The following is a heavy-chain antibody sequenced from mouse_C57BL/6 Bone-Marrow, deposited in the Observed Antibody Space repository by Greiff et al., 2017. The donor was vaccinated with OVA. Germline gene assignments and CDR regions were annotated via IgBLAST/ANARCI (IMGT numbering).Heavy chain of an antibody. J-gene: IGHJ2*01. V-gene: IGHV1-4*01. D-gene: IGHD2-12*01. CDR1: GYTFTSYT. CDR3: ARSPVRNYFDY. CDR2: INPSSGYT. Sequence: QVQLKESGAELARPGASVKMSCKASGYTFTSYTMHWVKQRPGQGLEWIGYINPSSGYTKYNQKFKYKATLTADKSSSTAYMQLSSLTSEDSAVYYCARSPVRNYFDYWGQGTTLTVSS.